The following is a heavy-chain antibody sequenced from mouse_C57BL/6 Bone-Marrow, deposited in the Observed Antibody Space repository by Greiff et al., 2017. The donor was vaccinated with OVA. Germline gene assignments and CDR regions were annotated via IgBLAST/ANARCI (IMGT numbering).Heavy chain of an antibody. D-gene: IGHD1-1*01. J-gene: IGHJ4*01. CDR1: GYTFTSYW. Sequence: QVQLQQPGAELVKPGASVKLSCKASGYTFTSYWMHWVKQRPGQGLEWIGMIHPNSGSTNYNEKFKSKATLTVAKSSSTAYMQLSSLTSEDSAVYCCASCPLTTVVANDAMDYWGQGTSVTVSS. CDR2: IHPNSGST. V-gene: IGHV1-64*01. CDR3: ASCPLTTVVANDAMDY.